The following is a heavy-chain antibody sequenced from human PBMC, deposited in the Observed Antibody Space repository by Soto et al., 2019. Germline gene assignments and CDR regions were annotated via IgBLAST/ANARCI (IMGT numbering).Heavy chain of an antibody. J-gene: IGHJ5*02. CDR2: INGDSSST. D-gene: IGHD3-10*02. Sequence: PGGSLRLSCAASGFTLGNYAMTWVRQAPGKGLEWVSTINGDSSSTHYADSVKGRFTISRDNSKNELYLQMNSLRVEDTAIYYCAKESRFYVSSSNWFDPWGQGTLVTVSS. CDR3: AKESRFYVSSSNWFDP. V-gene: IGHV3-23*01. CDR1: GFTLGNYA.